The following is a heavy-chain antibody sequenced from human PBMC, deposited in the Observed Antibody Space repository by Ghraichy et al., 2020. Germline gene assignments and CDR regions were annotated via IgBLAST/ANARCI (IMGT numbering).Heavy chain of an antibody. D-gene: IGHD6-13*01. CDR3: ARDGAARTKYYYGMDV. J-gene: IGHJ6*02. CDR1: GGSISSGGYY. CDR2: IYYSGST. Sequence: SETLSLTCTVSGGSISSGGYYWSWIRQHPGKGLEWIGYIYYSGSTYYNPSLKIRVTISVDTSKNQFSLNLSSVSAADTAVYYCARDGAARTKYYYGMDVWGQGTTVTVSS. V-gene: IGHV4-31*03.